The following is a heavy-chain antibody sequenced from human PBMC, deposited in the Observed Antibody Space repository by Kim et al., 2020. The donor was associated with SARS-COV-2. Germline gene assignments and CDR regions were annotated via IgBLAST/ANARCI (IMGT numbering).Heavy chain of an antibody. Sequence: KSRVTISVDTSKNQFSLKLSSVTAADTAGYYCARKENYYDSSGYFNWFDPWGQGTLVTVSS. J-gene: IGHJ5*02. D-gene: IGHD3-22*01. CDR3: ARKENYYDSSGYFNWFDP. V-gene: IGHV4-34*01.